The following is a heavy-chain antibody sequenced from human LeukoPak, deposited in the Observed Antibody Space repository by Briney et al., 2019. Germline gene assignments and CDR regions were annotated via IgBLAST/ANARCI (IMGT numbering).Heavy chain of an antibody. CDR2: IYSSGST. D-gene: IGHD5-24*01. V-gene: IGHV4-59*01. CDR1: GGSISSYY. CDR3: ARARRRDGYNFPYFFDY. Sequence: PSETLSLTCTVSGGSISSYYWSWIRQPPGKGLDWIGYIYSSGSTNYNPSLKSRVTISIDTSKNQFSLKLNSVTAADTAVYYCARARRRDGYNFPYFFDYWGQGTLVAVSS. J-gene: IGHJ4*02.